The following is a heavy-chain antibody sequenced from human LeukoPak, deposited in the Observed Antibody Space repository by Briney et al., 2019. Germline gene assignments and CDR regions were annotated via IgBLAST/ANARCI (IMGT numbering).Heavy chain of an antibody. Sequence: PGGSLRLSCAASGFTFSSYSMNWVRQAPGKGLEWVSSISSSSSYIYYADSVKGRFTISRDNAKNSLYLQMNSLRAEDTAVYYCAREPLLPDAIYHYWGQGTLVTVSS. D-gene: IGHD2-2*01. J-gene: IGHJ4*02. V-gene: IGHV3-21*01. CDR2: ISSSSSYI. CDR3: AREPLLPDAIYHY. CDR1: GFTFSSYS.